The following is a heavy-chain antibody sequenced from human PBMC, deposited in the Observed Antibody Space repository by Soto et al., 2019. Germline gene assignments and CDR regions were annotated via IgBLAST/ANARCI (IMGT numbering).Heavy chain of an antibody. J-gene: IGHJ4*02. CDR2: ISSTTNYI. V-gene: IGHV3-21*06. Sequence: EVQLVESGGGLVKPGGSLRLSCAASGFTFTRYSMNWVRQAPGKGLEWVSSISSTTNYIYYGDSMKGRFTISRYNAKNSLNLEMNSLRAEDTSVYYCARESEDLTSNFDYWGQGTLVTVSS. CDR1: GFTFTRYS. CDR3: ARESEDLTSNFDY.